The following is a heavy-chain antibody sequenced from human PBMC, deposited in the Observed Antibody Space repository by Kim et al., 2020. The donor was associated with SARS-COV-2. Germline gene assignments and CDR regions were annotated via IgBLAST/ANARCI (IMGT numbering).Heavy chain of an antibody. D-gene: IGHD3-10*01. V-gene: IGHV3-9*01. Sequence: SLRLSCAASGFTFGDYAMHWVRQAPGKGLEWVSGISWNGGTKNYVDSVKGRFTISRDNAKKYLYLQMDSLRAEDTALYYCAKASGDWYFDLWGRATLVTVSS. CDR3: AKASGDWYFDL. J-gene: IGHJ2*01. CDR2: ISWNGGTK. CDR1: GFTFGDYA.